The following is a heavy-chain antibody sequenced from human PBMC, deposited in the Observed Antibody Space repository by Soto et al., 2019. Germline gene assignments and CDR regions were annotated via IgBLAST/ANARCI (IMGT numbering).Heavy chain of an antibody. D-gene: IGHD1-20*01. V-gene: IGHV2-70*13. J-gene: IGHJ6*02. CDR3: ARSIRGPRRFNGMDV. CDR2: IERDDDDK. Sequence: PTLVNPTETLTLTCTFSGFSLTSPGMCVSWIRQSPGKALEWLALIERDDDDKYYSTSLKTRLTISKDTRKNQVVLTMANMEPADTATYYCARSIRGPRRFNGMDVWGQGTTVTVSS. CDR1: GFSLTSPGMC.